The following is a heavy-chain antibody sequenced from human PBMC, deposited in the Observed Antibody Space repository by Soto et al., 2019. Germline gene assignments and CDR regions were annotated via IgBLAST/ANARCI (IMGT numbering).Heavy chain of an antibody. D-gene: IGHD3-22*01. CDR3: ARDGHDTDFFDY. Sequence: GGSLRLSCAASGFTFSSYSMNWVRQAPGKGLEWVSSISSSSSYIYYADSVKGRFTISRDNAKNSLYLQMNSLRAEDTAVYYCARDGHDTDFFDYWGQGTLVTVSS. CDR2: ISSSSSYI. J-gene: IGHJ4*02. V-gene: IGHV3-21*01. CDR1: GFTFSSYS.